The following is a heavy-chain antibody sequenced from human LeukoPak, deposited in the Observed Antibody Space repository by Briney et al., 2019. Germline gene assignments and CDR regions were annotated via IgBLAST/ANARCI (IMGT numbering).Heavy chain of an antibody. CDR2: ISGSGGST. J-gene: IGHJ4*02. CDR3: ARGTRYYFDY. Sequence: PGGCLRLSWAADGFTVRRYGMGWGRQAGGKGREWVSAISGSGGSTYYADSVKGRFTISRDNSKNTLYLQMNSLRAEDTAVYYCARGTRYYFDYWGQGTLVTVSS. CDR1: GFTVRRYG. V-gene: IGHV3-23*01. D-gene: IGHD1-7*01.